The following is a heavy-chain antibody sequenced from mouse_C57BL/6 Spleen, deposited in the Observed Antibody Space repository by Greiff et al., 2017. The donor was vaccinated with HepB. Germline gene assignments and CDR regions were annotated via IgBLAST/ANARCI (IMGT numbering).Heavy chain of an antibody. CDR3: AGSDYYGSSYYAY. Sequence: QVQLKQPGAELVKPGASVKLSCKASGYTFTSYWMHWVKQRPGRGLEWIGRIDPNSGGTKYNEKFKSKATLTVDKPSSTAYMQLSSLTSEDSAVYYCAGSDYYGSSYYAYWGQGTLVTVSA. CDR1: GYTFTSYW. V-gene: IGHV1-72*01. CDR2: IDPNSGGT. J-gene: IGHJ3*01. D-gene: IGHD1-1*01.